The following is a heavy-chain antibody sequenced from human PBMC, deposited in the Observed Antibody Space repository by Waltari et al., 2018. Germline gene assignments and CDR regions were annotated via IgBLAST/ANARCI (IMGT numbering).Heavy chain of an antibody. Sequence: QVQLQQWGAGLLTPSETLSLTCAVYGWSFSGYYWSWIRQPPGKGLEWIGEINHSGSTNYNPSLKSRVTISVDTSKNQFSLKLSSVTAADTAVYYCARSGIAARPRWFDPWGQGTLVTVSS. CDR2: INHSGST. CDR3: ARSGIAARPRWFDP. D-gene: IGHD6-6*01. CDR1: GWSFSGYY. V-gene: IGHV4-34*01. J-gene: IGHJ5*02.